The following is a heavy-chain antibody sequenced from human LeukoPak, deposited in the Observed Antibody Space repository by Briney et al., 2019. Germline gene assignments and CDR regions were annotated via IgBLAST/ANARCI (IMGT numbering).Heavy chain of an antibody. J-gene: IGHJ3*02. V-gene: IGHV1-2*04. Sequence: ASVKVSCKASGYTFTGYYMHWVRQAPGQGLEWMGWINPNSGGTNYAQKFQGWVTMTRDTSISTAYMELSRLRSDDTAVYYCASGRSYCSSTSCYDAFDIWGQGTMVTVSS. CDR2: INPNSGGT. D-gene: IGHD2-2*01. CDR3: ASGRSYCSSTSCYDAFDI. CDR1: GYTFTGYY.